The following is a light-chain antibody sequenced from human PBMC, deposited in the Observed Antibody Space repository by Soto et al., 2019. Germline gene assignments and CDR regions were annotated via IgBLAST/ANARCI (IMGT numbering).Light chain of an antibody. V-gene: IGKV3-15*01. CDR3: QQYNDWPPVT. CDR1: QSVSNN. J-gene: IGKJ3*01. CDR2: GAS. Sequence: EIVMTQSPATLSVSPGDRATLSCRASQSVSNNLAWYQQKVGQAPRLLIYGASARATGIPATFSGSGSGTEFTLTISSLQSENFAVYYCQQYNDWPPVTFGPGTKVDIK.